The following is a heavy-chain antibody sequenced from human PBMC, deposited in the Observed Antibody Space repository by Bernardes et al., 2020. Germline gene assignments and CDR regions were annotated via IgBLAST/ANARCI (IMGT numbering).Heavy chain of an antibody. CDR1: GGSISSSIYH. D-gene: IGHD3-22*01. V-gene: IGHV4-39*01. CDR3: ARHNYDTSGYYPTYYYYYMDV. CDR2: FYYTGTT. J-gene: IGHJ6*03. Sequence: SETLSLTCIVSGGSISSSIYHWGWIRQPPGKGLEWIGSFYYTGTTYYNPSLKSRVTISVDTSNNQFSLKLSSVTAADTAVYYCARHNYDTSGYYPTYYYYYMDVWGKGTTVTVSS.